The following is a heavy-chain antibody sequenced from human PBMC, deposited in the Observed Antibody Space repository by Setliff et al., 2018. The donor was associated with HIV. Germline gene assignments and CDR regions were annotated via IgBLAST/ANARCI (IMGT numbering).Heavy chain of an antibody. J-gene: IGHJ4*02. Sequence: HPGGSLRLSCAASGFTVSSNYMSWVRQAPGKGLEWVSVIYSGGEIMFYADSVKGRFTISRDNSKNTLYLQMISLRADDTAVYYCAKSLLVAGNDYWGQGTLVTVSS. CDR1: GFTVSSNY. CDR2: IYSGGEIM. D-gene: IGHD2-8*02. CDR3: AKSLLVAGNDY. V-gene: IGHV3-53*01.